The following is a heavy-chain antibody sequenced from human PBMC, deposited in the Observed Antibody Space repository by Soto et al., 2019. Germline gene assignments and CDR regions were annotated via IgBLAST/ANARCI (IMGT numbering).Heavy chain of an antibody. V-gene: IGHV3-7*01. D-gene: IGHD3-16*02. CDR2: IKQDGSEK. J-gene: IGHJ6*03. CDR3: ARGEGGYSYRYRYYYNTDV. CDR1: GFTLNNYW. Sequence: EVQMVESGGGLIQPGGSLRLSSEASGFTLNNYWMNWVRQAPGKGLEWVANIKQDGSEKNYVDSVKGRFTISRDNAKNSLYLQTNSLTAEDTAVYYCARGEGGYSYRYRYYYNTDVWGKGTTVSVSS.